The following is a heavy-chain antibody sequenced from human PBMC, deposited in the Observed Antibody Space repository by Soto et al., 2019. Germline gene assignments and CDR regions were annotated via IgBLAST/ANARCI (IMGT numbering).Heavy chain of an antibody. CDR3: TPRLGDYSNYFDY. CDR2: IKSKTDGGTT. CDR1: GFTFSNAW. J-gene: IGHJ4*02. D-gene: IGHD4-4*01. V-gene: IGHV3-15*01. Sequence: GGSLRLSCAASGFTFSNAWMSWVRQAPGKGLEWVGRIKSKTDGGTTDYAAPVKGRFTISRDDSKNTLYLQMNSLKTEDTAVYYCTPRLGDYSNYFDYWGQGTLVTVSS.